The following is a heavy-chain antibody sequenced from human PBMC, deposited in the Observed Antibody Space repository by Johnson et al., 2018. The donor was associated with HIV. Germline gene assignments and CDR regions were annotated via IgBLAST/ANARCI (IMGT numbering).Heavy chain of an antibody. CDR2: IYSGGST. J-gene: IGHJ3*01. CDR1: GFTVSSNY. CDR3: ARGVRGVIID. V-gene: IGHV3-66*01. D-gene: IGHD3-10*01. Sequence: VQLVESGGGVVQPGGSLRLSCAASGFTVSSNYMNWVRQAPGKGLEWVSIIYSGGSTYYADSVKGRFTISRDSSKNTVYLQMNNLRAEDTAVYNCARGVRGVIIDGGQGTMVAVSS.